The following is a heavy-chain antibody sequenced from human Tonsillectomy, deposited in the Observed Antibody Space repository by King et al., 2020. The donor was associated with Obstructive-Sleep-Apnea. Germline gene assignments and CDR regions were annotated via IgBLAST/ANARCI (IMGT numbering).Heavy chain of an antibody. J-gene: IGHJ6*02. Sequence: HVQLVESGGGVVQPGRSLRLSCAASGFTFSSYGMHWVRQAPGKGLEWVAFIRYDGSNKYYADSVKGRFTISRDNSKNTLYLQMNSLRAEDTAVYYCAKSYGDYLDGADYYYGMDVWGQGTTVTVSS. V-gene: IGHV3-30*02. CDR3: AKSYGDYLDGADYYYGMDV. CDR2: IRYDGSNK. D-gene: IGHD4-17*01. CDR1: GFTFSSYG.